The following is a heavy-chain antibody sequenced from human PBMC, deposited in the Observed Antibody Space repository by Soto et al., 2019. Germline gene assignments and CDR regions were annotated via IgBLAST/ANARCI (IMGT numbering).Heavy chain of an antibody. CDR2: IASDGSKT. D-gene: IGHD2-15*01. Sequence: PGGSLRLSCVAAGFTFRNNAMNWVRQGPGKGLEWISDIASDGSKTPYADSVKSRFTISRDNVEDTLFLQLNNVRGDDTAVNFCAKGPLDDCLGGSCHFDHWGQGVLVTVSS. J-gene: IGHJ4*02. CDR3: AKGPLDDCLGGSCHFDH. V-gene: IGHV3-23*01. CDR1: GFTFRNNA.